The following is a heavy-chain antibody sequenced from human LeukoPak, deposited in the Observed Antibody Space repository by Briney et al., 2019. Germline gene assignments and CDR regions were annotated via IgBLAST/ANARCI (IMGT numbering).Heavy chain of an antibody. J-gene: IGHJ4*02. V-gene: IGHV3-7*01. D-gene: IGHD6-19*01. Sequence: GGSLRLSCAASGFTFSSYWMSWVRQAPGKGLEWVANIKQDGSEKYYVGSVKGRFTISRDNAKNSLYLQMNSLRAEDTAVYYCASSIAVAGTVGGFDYWGQGTLVTVSS. CDR3: ASSIAVAGTVGGFDY. CDR2: IKQDGSEK. CDR1: GFTFSSYW.